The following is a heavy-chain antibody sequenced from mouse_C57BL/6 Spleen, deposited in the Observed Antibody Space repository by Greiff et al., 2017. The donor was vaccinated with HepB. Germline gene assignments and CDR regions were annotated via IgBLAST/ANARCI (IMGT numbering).Heavy chain of an antibody. Sequence: VQLQQPGAELVRPGTSVKLSCKASGYTFTSYWMHWVKQRPGQGLEWIGVIDPSDSYTNYNQKFKGKATLTVDTSSSTAYMQLSSLTSEDSAVYYCARGNDGYYEDYWGQGTTLTVSS. D-gene: IGHD2-3*01. CDR2: IDPSDSYT. V-gene: IGHV1-59*01. CDR3: ARGNDGYYEDY. CDR1: GYTFTSYW. J-gene: IGHJ2*01.